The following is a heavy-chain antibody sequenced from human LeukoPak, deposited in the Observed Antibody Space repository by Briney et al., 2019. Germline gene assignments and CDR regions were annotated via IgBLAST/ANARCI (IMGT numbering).Heavy chain of an antibody. D-gene: IGHD4-17*01. V-gene: IGHV3-23*01. CDR3: AVYGDYTSGFDY. CDR1: GFTFSSYS. CDR2: ISGNGGST. J-gene: IGHJ4*02. Sequence: GGSLRLSCAASGFTFSSYSMSWVRQAPGKWLEWVLAISGNGGSTYYADSVKGRFTISRDNPKNTLYLQMNSLIAEDTAVYYCAVYGDYTSGFDYWGQGTLVTVSS.